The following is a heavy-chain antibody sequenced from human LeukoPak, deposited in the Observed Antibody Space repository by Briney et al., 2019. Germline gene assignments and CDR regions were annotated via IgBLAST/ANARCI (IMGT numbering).Heavy chain of an antibody. Sequence: SETLSLTCTVSGGSISSYYWSWIRQPPGKGLEWIGYIYYTGSTNYNPSLKSRVTISVDTSKNQFSLKLSSVTAADTALYFCARDIPGGWFGESNDAFDIWGQGTMVTVSS. CDR3: ARDIPGGWFGESNDAFDI. CDR2: IYYTGST. D-gene: IGHD3-10*01. CDR1: GGSISSYY. V-gene: IGHV4-59*12. J-gene: IGHJ3*02.